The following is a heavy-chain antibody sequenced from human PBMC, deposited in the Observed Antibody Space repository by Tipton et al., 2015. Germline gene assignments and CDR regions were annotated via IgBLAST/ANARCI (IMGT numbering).Heavy chain of an antibody. V-gene: IGHV4-31*03. J-gene: IGHJ4*02. Sequence: TLSLTCTVSGASIGSGGTYWSWIRQFPGKGLEWIGHIYFSGSTFYSPSLKSRLTISKDTSKNQLFLKLTSVTAADTAIYYCARIPKRDGDSFDLWGRGTLVTASS. CDR1: GASIGSGGTY. CDR3: ARIPKRDGDSFDL. CDR2: IYFSGST. D-gene: IGHD4-17*01.